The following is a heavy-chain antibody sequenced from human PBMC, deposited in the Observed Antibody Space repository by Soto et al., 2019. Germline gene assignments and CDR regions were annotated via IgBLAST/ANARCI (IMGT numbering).Heavy chain of an antibody. CDR1: GFTFSSYA. CDR3: ARELGYCISTSCYPDPLDAFDI. D-gene: IGHD2-2*01. CDR2: ISYDGSNK. Sequence: GGSLRLSCAASGFTFSSYAMHWVLQAPCKGLEWVAVISYDGSNKYYADSVKGRFTISRDNSKNTLYLQMNSLRAEDTAVYYCARELGYCISTSCYPDPLDAFDIWGQGTMVTVSS. J-gene: IGHJ3*02. V-gene: IGHV3-30-3*01.